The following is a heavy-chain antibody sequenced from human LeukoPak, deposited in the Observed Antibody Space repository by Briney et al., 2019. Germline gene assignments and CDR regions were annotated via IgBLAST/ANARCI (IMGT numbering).Heavy chain of an antibody. Sequence: GRSLRLSCVASGFTFSSYAMHWVRQAPGKGLDWVALIRYDGNNKYYADSVKGRFTISRDNFKNTLYLQMNSLRDEDTAVYYCARVDDPLLAAREIDYWGQGTLVTVSS. CDR2: IRYDGNNK. J-gene: IGHJ4*02. CDR1: GFTFSSYA. D-gene: IGHD6-6*01. CDR3: ARVDDPLLAAREIDY. V-gene: IGHV3-30-3*01.